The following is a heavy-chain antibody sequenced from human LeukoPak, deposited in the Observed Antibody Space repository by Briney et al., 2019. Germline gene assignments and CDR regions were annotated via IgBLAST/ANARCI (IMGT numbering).Heavy chain of an antibody. CDR3: TTGVSY. J-gene: IGHJ4*02. V-gene: IGHV3-15*07. CDR2: IKSSTDGGTT. Sequence: GGSLRLSCAVSGFTFSSYAMNWVRQAPGKGLEWVGRIKSSTDGGTTDYAAPVKGRFTISRDDSKDMLYLQMNSLKAEDTAVYYCTTGVSYWGQGTLVTVSS. CDR1: GFTFSSYA.